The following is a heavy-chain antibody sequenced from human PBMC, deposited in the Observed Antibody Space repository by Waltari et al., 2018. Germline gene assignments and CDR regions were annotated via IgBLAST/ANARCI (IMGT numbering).Heavy chain of an antibody. CDR3: ARFKYGSGSYYRYFDY. J-gene: IGHJ4*02. V-gene: IGHV4-34*01. D-gene: IGHD3-10*01. Sequence: QVQLQQWGAGLLKPSETLSLTCAVYGGSFSGYYWSWIRQPPGKGLEGIGEINHSGSTNYNPSLKSRVTISVDTSKNQFSLKLSSVTAADTAVYYCARFKYGSGSYYRYFDYWGQGTLVTVSS. CDR2: INHSGST. CDR1: GGSFSGYY.